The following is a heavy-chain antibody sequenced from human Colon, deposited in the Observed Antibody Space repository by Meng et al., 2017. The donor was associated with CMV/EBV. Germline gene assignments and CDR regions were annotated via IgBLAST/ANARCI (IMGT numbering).Heavy chain of an antibody. J-gene: IGHJ6*02. Sequence: GESLKISCAASGFTFSSYSMTWVRQAPGKGLEWVSSISSSSRSIYYADSVRGRFTISRDNAEKSLYLQMNSLRVEDTAVYYCAKDRITIFELSGNAMDVWGQGTTVTVSS. CDR1: GFTFSSYS. CDR2: ISSSSRSI. V-gene: IGHV3-21*01. D-gene: IGHD3-3*01. CDR3: AKDRITIFELSGNAMDV.